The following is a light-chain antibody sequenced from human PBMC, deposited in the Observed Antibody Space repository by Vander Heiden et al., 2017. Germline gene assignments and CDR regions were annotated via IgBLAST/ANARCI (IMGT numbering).Light chain of an antibody. CDR2: GAS. CDR3: QQDGSSPAFT. V-gene: IGKV3-20*01. J-gene: IGKJ3*01. CDR1: QSVSSSY. Sequence: EIVLTQSPGTLSLSPGERATLSCRASQSVSSSYLAWYQQKPGQAPRLLIYGASSRATGIPDRFSGSAYGTDFTLTISRLEPEDFAVYYCQQDGSSPAFTFGHGTKVDIK.